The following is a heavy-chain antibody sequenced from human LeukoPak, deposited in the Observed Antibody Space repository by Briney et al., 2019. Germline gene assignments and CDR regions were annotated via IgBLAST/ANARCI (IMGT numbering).Heavy chain of an antibody. CDR1: GYTFTGYY. CDR2: INPNSGGT. V-gene: IGHV1-2*02. J-gene: IGHJ4*02. CDR3: ARAPMGTAAFY. D-gene: IGHD2-2*01. Sequence: ASVKVSCKASGYTFTGYYMHWVRQAPGQGLEWMGWINPNSGGTNYAQKFQGRVTMTRDTSISTAYMELSSLTSDDTAFYYCARAPMGTAAFYWGQGTLVTVSS.